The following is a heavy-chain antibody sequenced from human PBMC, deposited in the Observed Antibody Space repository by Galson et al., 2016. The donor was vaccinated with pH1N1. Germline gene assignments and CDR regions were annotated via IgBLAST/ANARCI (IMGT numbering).Heavy chain of an antibody. CDR2: MNPNNGNA. CDR3: ARGIAAAGSL. J-gene: IGHJ4*02. V-gene: IGHV1-8*01. D-gene: IGHD6-13*01. Sequence: SVKVSCKASGYTLTSYDINWVRQATGQGLEWMGWMNPNNGNADYAPKFQGRVTLTRNASINTAYMELSSLTSEDTAVYYCARGIAAAGSLWGQGTMVTVSS. CDR1: GYTLTSYD.